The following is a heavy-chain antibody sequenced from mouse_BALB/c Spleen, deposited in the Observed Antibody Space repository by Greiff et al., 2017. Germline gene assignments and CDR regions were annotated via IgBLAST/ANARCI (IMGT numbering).Heavy chain of an antibody. CDR1: GYTFTNYW. V-gene: IGHV1-63*02. CDR2: IYPGGGYT. CDR3: ARDYGSSYDYAMDY. J-gene: IGHJ4*01. Sequence: VQLQQSGAELVRPGTSVKISCKASGYTFTNYWLGWVKQRPGHGLEWIGDIYPGGGYTNYNEKFKGKATLTADTSSSTAYMQLSSLTSEDSAVYFCARDYGSSYDYAMDYWGQGTSVTVSS. D-gene: IGHD1-1*01.